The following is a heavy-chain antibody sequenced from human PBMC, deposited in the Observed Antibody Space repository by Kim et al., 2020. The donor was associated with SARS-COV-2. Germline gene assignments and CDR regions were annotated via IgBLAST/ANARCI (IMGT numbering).Heavy chain of an antibody. J-gene: IGHJ4*02. Sequence: GGSLRLSCAASGFTFSSYGMHWVRQAPGKGLEWVAVISYDGSNKYYADSVKGRFTISRDNSKNTLYLQMNSLRAEDTAVYYCAKDSSPLLWFGESASFDYWGQGTLVTVSS. CDR2: ISYDGSNK. CDR3: AKDSSPLLWFGESASFDY. D-gene: IGHD3-10*01. CDR1: GFTFSSYG. V-gene: IGHV3-30*18.